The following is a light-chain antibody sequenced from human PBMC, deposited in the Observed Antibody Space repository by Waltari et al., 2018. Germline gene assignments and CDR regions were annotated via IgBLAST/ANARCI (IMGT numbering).Light chain of an antibody. J-gene: IGKJ1*01. V-gene: IGKV1-39*01. Sequence: DIQMTQSPSSLSASVGDRVTITCRASQSISTALNWYQQKPGKVPKLLIHGASSLQSGVPSRFSGSGSGTDFSLTISSLQPEDFATYYCQQTYNILWAFGQGTKVDIK. CDR2: GAS. CDR1: QSISTA. CDR3: QQTYNILWA.